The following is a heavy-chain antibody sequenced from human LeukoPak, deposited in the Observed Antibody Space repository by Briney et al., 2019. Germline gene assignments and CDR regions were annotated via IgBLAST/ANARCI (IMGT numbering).Heavy chain of an antibody. D-gene: IGHD3-16*01. CDR3: ARDLAFGYRNWFDP. J-gene: IGHJ5*01. CDR2: ISNDGTYK. CDR1: GFIFRHHG. Sequence: GSLRLSCAASGFIFRHHGMHWVRQAPGKGPEWVAVISNDGTYKNYADSVKGRFTISRDSFNNTLYLQINSLRAEDTAVYYRARDLAFGYRNWFDPWGQGTLVSVPS. V-gene: IGHV3-30*03.